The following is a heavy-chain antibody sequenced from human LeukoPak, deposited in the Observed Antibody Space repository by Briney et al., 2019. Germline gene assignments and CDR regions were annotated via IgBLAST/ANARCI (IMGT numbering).Heavy chain of an antibody. J-gene: IGHJ4*02. CDR2: INHSGST. CDR1: GGSFSGYY. CDR3: ATFRTTGNPAYYFFDF. D-gene: IGHD1-1*01. V-gene: IGHV4-34*01. Sequence: PSETLSLTCAVYGGSFSGYYWSWIRQPPGKGLEWIGEINHSGSTNYNPSLKSRVTISVDTSKNQFSLKLSSVTAADTAVYYCATFRTTGNPAYYFFDFWGQGTLVTVSS.